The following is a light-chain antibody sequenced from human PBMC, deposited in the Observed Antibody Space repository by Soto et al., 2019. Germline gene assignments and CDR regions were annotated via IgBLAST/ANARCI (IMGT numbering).Light chain of an antibody. V-gene: IGKV3-11*01. CDR1: QSVSRY. CDR2: DAS. J-gene: IGKJ4*01. Sequence: IVLTQSPATLTLSPGERATLSCRASQSVSRYLAWYQQKPGQAPRLLIYDASNRATGIPARFSGSGSGTDFTLTISSLEPEDFAVYYCQQRTTWPLTFGGGTMVEI. CDR3: QQRTTWPLT.